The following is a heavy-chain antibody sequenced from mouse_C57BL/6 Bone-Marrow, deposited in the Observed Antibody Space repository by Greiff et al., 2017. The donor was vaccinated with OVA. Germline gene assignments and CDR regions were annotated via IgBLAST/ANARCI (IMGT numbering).Heavy chain of an antibody. Sequence: EVQLQQSGAELVRPGASVKLSCTASGFNITDYYMHWVKQRPEQGLEWIGWIDPENGDTDYASKFQGKATITADTSSNTAYLQLSSLTSEDTAVYYCTTPEFAYWGQGTLVTVSA. J-gene: IGHJ3*01. CDR1: GFNITDYY. V-gene: IGHV14-4*01. CDR3: TTPEFAY. CDR2: IDPENGDT.